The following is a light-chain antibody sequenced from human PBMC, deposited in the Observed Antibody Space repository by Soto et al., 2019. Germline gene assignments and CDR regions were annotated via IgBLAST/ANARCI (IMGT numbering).Light chain of an antibody. J-gene: IGLJ3*02. CDR2: GNS. CDR3: QSYDSSLSGWV. CDR1: SSNIGAGYD. Sequence: QAVVTQPPSVSGAPGRRVTISCPGSSSNIGAGYDVHWYQQLPGTAPKLLIYGNSNRPSGVPDRFSGSKSGTSASLAITGLQAEDEADYYCQSYDSSLSGWVFGGGTKLTVL. V-gene: IGLV1-40*01.